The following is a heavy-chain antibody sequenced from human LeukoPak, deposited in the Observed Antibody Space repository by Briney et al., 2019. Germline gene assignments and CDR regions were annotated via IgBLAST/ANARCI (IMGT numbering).Heavy chain of an antibody. V-gene: IGHV1-46*01. Sequence: GASVKVSCKASGYTFTSYYMHWVRQAPGQGLEWMGIINPSGGSTSYAQKFQGRVTMTRDTSITTAYMELRSLRSDDTAVYYCARAGEMTTVTTQFDPWGQGTLVTVSS. CDR3: ARAGEMTTVTTQFDP. CDR2: INPSGGST. J-gene: IGHJ5*02. CDR1: GYTFTSYY. D-gene: IGHD4-17*01.